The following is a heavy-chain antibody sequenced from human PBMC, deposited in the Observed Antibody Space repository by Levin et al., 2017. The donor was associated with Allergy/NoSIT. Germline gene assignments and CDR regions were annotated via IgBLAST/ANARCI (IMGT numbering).Heavy chain of an antibody. CDR1: GFTFSSYA. CDR3: AKLVSIAAAGTHFDY. D-gene: IGHD6-13*01. V-gene: IGHV3-23*01. J-gene: IGHJ4*02. CDR2: ISGSGGST. Sequence: SCAASGFTFSSYAMSWVRQAPGKGLEWVSSISGSGGSTYYADSVKGRFTISRDNSKNTLYLQMNSLRAEDTAVYYCAKLVSIAAAGTHFDYWGQGTLVTVSS.